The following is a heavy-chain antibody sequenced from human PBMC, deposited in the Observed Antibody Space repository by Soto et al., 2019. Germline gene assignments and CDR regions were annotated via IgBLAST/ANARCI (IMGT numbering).Heavy chain of an antibody. CDR3: ARVVKDKGYCSGGSCYPAGYYYYMDV. V-gene: IGHV3-21*01. CDR1: GFTFSSYS. CDR2: ISSSSSYI. J-gene: IGHJ6*03. D-gene: IGHD2-15*01. Sequence: GGSLRLSCAASGFTFSSYSMNWVRQAPGKGLEWVSSISSSSSYIYYADSEKGRFTISRDNAKNSLYLQMNSLRAEDTAVYYCARVVKDKGYCSGGSCYPAGYYYYMDVWGKGTTVTVSS.